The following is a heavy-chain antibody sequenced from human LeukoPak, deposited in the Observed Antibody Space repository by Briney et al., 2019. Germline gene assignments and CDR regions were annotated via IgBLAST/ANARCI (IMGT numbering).Heavy chain of an antibody. CDR2: INHSGST. D-gene: IGHD3-10*01. Sequence: PSETLSLTCAVYGGSFSGYYWSWIRQPPGKGLEWIGEINHSGSTNYDPSLKSRVTISVDTSKNQFSLKLSSVTAADTAVYYCARGKKIHNYYGSGSYYNAQYYSDYWGQGTLVTVSS. V-gene: IGHV4-34*01. CDR1: GGSFSGYY. CDR3: ARGKKIHNYYGSGSYYNAQYYSDY. J-gene: IGHJ4*02.